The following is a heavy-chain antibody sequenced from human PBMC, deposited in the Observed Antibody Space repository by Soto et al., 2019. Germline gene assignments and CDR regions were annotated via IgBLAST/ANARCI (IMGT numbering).Heavy chain of an antibody. J-gene: IGHJ4*02. CDR2: IKSKTDGGTT. CDR1: GFTFSNAW. Sequence: GGSLRLSCAASGFTFSNAWMSWVRQAPGKGLEWVGRIKSKTDGGTTDYAAPVKGRFTISRDDSKNTLYRQMNSLKTEDTAVYYCATDQPQLWFDYWGQGTLVTVSS. V-gene: IGHV3-15*01. D-gene: IGHD5-18*01. CDR3: ATDQPQLWFDY.